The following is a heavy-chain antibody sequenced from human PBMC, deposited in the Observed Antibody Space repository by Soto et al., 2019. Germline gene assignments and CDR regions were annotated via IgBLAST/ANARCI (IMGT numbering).Heavy chain of an antibody. V-gene: IGHV4-59*01. J-gene: IGHJ5*02. CDR3: AIESRARFAVAELYSWFDP. CDR1: GGSISSYY. D-gene: IGHD2-15*01. CDR2: SYYSGST. Sequence: PETLSLTCTVSGGSISSYYWSWIRQPPGKGLEWIGYSYYSGSTNYNPSLKSRVTISVDTPKTQFSLSMSSVTAADTAVYYCAIESRARFAVAELYSWFDPWGQGTLVTVSS.